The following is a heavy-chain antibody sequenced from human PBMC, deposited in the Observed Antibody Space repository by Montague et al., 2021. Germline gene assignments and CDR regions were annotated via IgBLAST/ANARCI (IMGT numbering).Heavy chain of an antibody. D-gene: IGHD3-10*01. CDR2: IYYSGNT. CDR3: APVRGLVAH. Sequence: SETLSLTCTVSGGSIRNSSYYWAWIRQPPGKGLEWIGSIYYSGNTYYNPALRNRVIMSVDTSKNQFSLNLTSVTAADTALYYCAPVRGLVAHWGQGTLVTVSP. J-gene: IGHJ5*02. CDR1: GGSIRNSSYY. V-gene: IGHV4-39*01.